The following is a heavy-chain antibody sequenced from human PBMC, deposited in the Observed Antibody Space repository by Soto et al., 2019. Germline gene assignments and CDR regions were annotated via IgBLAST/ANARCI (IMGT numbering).Heavy chain of an antibody. Sequence: PGGSLRLSCAASGFTFSNYVMSWVRQAPGKGLEWVSGIRGNSESTYYGDSVKGRFTVSRDNSKDTMFLQMNSLRAEDTAIYYCAKGSSPGWYVYDSWGQGTLVTVSS. V-gene: IGHV3-23*01. CDR2: IRGNSEST. D-gene: IGHD6-19*01. CDR3: AKGSSPGWYVYDS. CDR1: GFTFSNYV. J-gene: IGHJ4*02.